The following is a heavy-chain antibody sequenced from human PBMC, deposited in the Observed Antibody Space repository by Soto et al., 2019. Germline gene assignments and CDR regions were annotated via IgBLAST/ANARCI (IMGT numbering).Heavy chain of an antibody. J-gene: IGHJ4*02. CDR2: INAGNGNT. D-gene: IGHD2-2*01. CDR3: ARELGYCSRTSCYSLGY. CDR1: GYTFTSYA. Sequence: ASVKVSCKASGYTFTSYAMHWVRQAPGQRLEWMGWINAGNGNTKYSQKFQGRVTITRDTSASTAYMELSSLRSEDTAVYYCARELGYCSRTSCYSLGYWGQGTLVTVSS. V-gene: IGHV1-3*01.